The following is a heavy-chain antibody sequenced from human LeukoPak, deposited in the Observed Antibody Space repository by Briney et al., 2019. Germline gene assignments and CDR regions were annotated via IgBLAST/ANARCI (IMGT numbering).Heavy chain of an antibody. CDR3: ARAGTISSSWQDYYYYGMDV. CDR2: IYSGGRT. J-gene: IGHJ6*02. CDR1: GGSISSGGYY. V-gene: IGHV3-66*01. D-gene: IGHD6-13*01. Sequence: LSLTCTVSGGSISSGGYYWSWVRQAPGKGLEWVSVIYSGGRTYYADSVKGRFTISRDNSKNTLYLQMNSLRAEDTAVYYCARAGTISSSWQDYYYYGMDVWGQGTTVTVSS.